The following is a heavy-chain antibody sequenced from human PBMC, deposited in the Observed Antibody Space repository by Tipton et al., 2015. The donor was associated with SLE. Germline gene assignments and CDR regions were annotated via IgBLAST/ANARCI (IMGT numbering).Heavy chain of an antibody. CDR1: GGSISSSNW. D-gene: IGHD6-19*01. CDR3: ARVGGGWFDAFDI. J-gene: IGHJ3*02. V-gene: IGHV4-4*02. Sequence: TLSLTCAVSGGSISSSNWWSWVRQPPGKGLEWIGEIYHSGSTNYNPSLKSRVTISVDKSKNQLSLKLSSVTAADTAVYYCARVGGGWFDAFDIWGQGTMVTVSS. CDR2: IYHSGST.